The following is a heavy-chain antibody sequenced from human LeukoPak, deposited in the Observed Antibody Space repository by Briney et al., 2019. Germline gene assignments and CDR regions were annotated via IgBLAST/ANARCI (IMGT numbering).Heavy chain of an antibody. CDR3: ARVGGG. D-gene: IGHD4-23*01. CDR1: AFTFSNYE. Sequence: PGGSLRLYCAASAFTFSNYEMNWVRQAPGKGLEWVSYISSRGSTIYYADSVKGRFIISRDNARNSLYLQMNSLRAEDTAVYYCARVGGGWGQGTLVTVSS. J-gene: IGHJ4*02. V-gene: IGHV3-48*03. CDR2: ISSRGSTI.